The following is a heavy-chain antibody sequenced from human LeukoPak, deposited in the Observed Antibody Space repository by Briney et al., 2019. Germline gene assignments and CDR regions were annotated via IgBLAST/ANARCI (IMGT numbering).Heavy chain of an antibody. CDR3: ARHGGSSSSRSSFDP. CDR1: GDSISGFY. V-gene: IGHV4-59*08. Sequence: PETLSLTCTVSGDSISGFYWSWIRQPPGRGLEWIAYIHYTGNTKYNPSLKSRVTISVDTSKNQCSLEVNSVTAADTAVYYCARHGGSSSSRSSFDPWGQGSLVTVSS. D-gene: IGHD1-26*01. CDR2: IHYTGNT. J-gene: IGHJ5*02.